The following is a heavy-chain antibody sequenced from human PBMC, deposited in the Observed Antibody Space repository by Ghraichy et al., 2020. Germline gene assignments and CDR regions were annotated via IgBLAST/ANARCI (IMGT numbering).Heavy chain of an antibody. CDR2: IKQDGSEN. CDR1: GFTFSSDW. J-gene: IGHJ4*02. Sequence: ETLSLTCAASGFTFSSDWMTWVRQAPGKGLEWVANIKQDGSENHYVDSVKGRFTISRDNAKNSLYLQMNSLRAEDTAVYYCARALWSGYDYWGQGTLVTVSS. CDR3: ARALWSGYDY. V-gene: IGHV3-7*01. D-gene: IGHD3-3*01.